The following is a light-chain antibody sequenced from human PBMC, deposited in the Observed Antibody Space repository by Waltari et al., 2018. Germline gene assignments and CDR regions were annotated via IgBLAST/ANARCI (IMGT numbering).Light chain of an antibody. J-gene: IGKJ3*01. CDR2: DAS. CDR3: QQFRA. Sequence: AIQLTQSPSSLSASVGDRVTITCRASQGISSALAWYQQKPGKAPKLLFYDASSLESGVPSRFSGSGSGTDFTLTISSLQPEDFATYYCQQFRAFGPGTKVDIK. V-gene: IGKV1-13*02. CDR1: QGISSA.